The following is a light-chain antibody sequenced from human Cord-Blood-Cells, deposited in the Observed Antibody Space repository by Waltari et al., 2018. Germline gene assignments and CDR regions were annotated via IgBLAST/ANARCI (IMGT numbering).Light chain of an antibody. V-gene: IGLV2-23*01. CDR1: SSDVGSYNI. J-gene: IGLJ2*01. CDR3: CSYAGSSTHVV. CDR2: EGS. Sequence: QSALTQPASVSGSPGQSITISCTGTSSDVGSYNIVSWYQQHPGKAPKLIIYEGSKRPSGVSNRFSGSKSGNTASLTISGLQAEDEADYYCCSYAGSSTHVVFGGGTKLTVL.